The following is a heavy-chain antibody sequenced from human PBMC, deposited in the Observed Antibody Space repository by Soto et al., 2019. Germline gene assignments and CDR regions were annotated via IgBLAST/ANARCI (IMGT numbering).Heavy chain of an antibody. CDR1: GYTFTSYG. CDR3: ATSPLSSSWSGNWFDP. Sequence: ASVKVSCKASGYTFTSYGISWVRQAPGQGLEWMGWISAYNGNTNYAQKLQGRVTMTTDTSTSTAYMELRSLRSDDTAVYYCATSPLSSSWSGNWFDPWGQGTLVTVSS. V-gene: IGHV1-18*01. J-gene: IGHJ5*02. CDR2: ISAYNGNT. D-gene: IGHD6-13*01.